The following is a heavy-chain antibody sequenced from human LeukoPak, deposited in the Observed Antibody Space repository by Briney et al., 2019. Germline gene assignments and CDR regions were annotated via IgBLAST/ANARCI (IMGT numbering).Heavy chain of an antibody. CDR3: ARDTGVEDFWSGYYPRQRAPYGMDV. CDR1: GGSISSGGYS. Sequence: SETLSLTCAVSGGSISSGGYSWSWIRQPPGKGLEWIGYIYHSGSTYYNPSLKSRVTISVDRSKNQFSLKLSSVTAADTAVYYCARDTGVEDFWSGYYPRQRAPYGMDVWGQGTTVTVSS. D-gene: IGHD3-3*01. V-gene: IGHV4-30-2*01. J-gene: IGHJ6*02. CDR2: IYHSGST.